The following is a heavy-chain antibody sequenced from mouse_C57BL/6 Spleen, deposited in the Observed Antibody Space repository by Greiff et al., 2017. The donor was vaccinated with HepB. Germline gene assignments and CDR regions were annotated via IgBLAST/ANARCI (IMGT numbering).Heavy chain of an antibody. D-gene: IGHD3-2*02. Sequence: VQLQQSGAELVRPGASVTLSCKASGYTFTDYEMHWVKQTPVHGLDWIGAIDPETGGTAYNQKFKGKALLTADKSSSTAYMELRSLTSEDSAVYYCTRRQRRLPFAYWGQGTLVTVSA. CDR2: IDPETGGT. V-gene: IGHV1-15*01. CDR1: GYTFTDYE. J-gene: IGHJ3*01. CDR3: TRRQRRLPFAY.